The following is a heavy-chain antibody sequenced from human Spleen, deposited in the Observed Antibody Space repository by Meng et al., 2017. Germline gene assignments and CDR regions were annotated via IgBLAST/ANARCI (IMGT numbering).Heavy chain of an antibody. D-gene: IGHD3-16*02. V-gene: IGHV3-48*03. CDR1: GFTLSNYE. CDR2: IRSSGSII. CDR3: ARGGDYAWGSYRYYFDY. J-gene: IGHJ4*02. Sequence: GESLKISCEASGFTLSNYEMNWVRQAPGKGLERVSYIRSSGSIIDYADSVKGRFTISRDNAKNSLYLQMNSLGAEDTAVYYCARGGDYAWGSYRYYFDYWGQGTRVTGSS.